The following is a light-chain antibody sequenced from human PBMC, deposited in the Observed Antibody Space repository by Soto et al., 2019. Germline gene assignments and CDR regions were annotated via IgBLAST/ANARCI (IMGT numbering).Light chain of an antibody. CDR2: GAS. CDR3: QHYGTTPWT. J-gene: IGKJ1*01. Sequence: ENVLTQSPGTLSLSPGERATLSCRASQSITSNSLAWYQQKPGQAPRLLIYGASRRATGIPDRFSDSGSGTDFTLTISRVEPEDFAVYYCQHYGTTPWTFGQGTKVGIK. CDR1: QSITSNS. V-gene: IGKV3-20*01.